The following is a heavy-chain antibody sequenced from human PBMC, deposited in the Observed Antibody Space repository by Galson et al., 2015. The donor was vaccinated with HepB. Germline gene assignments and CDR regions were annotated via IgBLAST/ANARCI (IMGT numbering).Heavy chain of an antibody. CDR2: ISGSSSHT. Sequence: SLRLSCAASGFTFNDYYMSWLRQAPGEGLEWISYISGSSSHTNYANSVKGRFTISRDNANNSLFLQMNSLRAEDTAVHYCARDSGSSSSSSYWGQGTLVTVSS. CDR3: ARDSGSSSSSSY. V-gene: IGHV3-11*06. D-gene: IGHD6-6*01. J-gene: IGHJ4*02. CDR1: GFTFNDYY.